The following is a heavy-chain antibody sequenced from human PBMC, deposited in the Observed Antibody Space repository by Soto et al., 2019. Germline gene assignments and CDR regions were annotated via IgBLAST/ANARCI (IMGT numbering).Heavy chain of an antibody. CDR2: ISHSGNT. J-gene: IGHJ4*02. D-gene: IGHD3-10*01. CDR1: GGSISTSNW. CDR3: ARDLSGGRLCCDY. V-gene: IGHV4-4*02. Sequence: QVQLQESGPGLVKPSGTLSLTGAVSGGSISTSNWWSWVRQPPAKGLEWIGEISHSGNTNYNPSRKRRGATTVDKSRTQVCLTLSSVAGAAAAVYYCARDLSGGRLCCDYWGQGTLGTVSS.